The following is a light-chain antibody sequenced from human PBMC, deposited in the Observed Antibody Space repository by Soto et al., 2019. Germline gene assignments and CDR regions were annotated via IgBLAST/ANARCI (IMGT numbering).Light chain of an antibody. CDR3: QQRSNWPPIT. J-gene: IGKJ5*01. V-gene: IGKV3D-20*02. Sequence: ENVLTQTPGTLSLSPGERATLSCRASQSVSSSYLAWYQQKPGQAPRLLIYDASNRATGIPARFSGSGSGTDFTLTISSLEPEDFAVYYCQQRSNWPPITFGQGTRLEIK. CDR1: QSVSSSY. CDR2: DAS.